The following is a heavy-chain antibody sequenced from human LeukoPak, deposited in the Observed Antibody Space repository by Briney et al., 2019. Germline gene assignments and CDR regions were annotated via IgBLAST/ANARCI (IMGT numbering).Heavy chain of an antibody. Sequence: SETLSLTCTVSGASLSSSNYYWGWIRQPPGKGLEWIGSMYYGGSTYYNPALQSRVTISVDTSKNQFSLRLTSVTAADTAVYYCARIGVWFGEGNLSGYFDYWGQGILVTVSS. CDR1: GASLSSSNYY. CDR3: ARIGVWFGEGNLSGYFDY. V-gene: IGHV4-39*01. D-gene: IGHD3-10*01. J-gene: IGHJ4*02. CDR2: MYYGGST.